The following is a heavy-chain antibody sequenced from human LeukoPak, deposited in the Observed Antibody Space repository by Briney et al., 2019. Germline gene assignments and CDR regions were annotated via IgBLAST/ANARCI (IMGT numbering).Heavy chain of an antibody. CDR2: IIPILGIA. CDR3: ARSQLERGKPSRLWHYYYGMDV. D-gene: IGHD1-26*01. Sequence: SLNVSSKASGGTSTTYAISWVRQAPGQGLEWMGRIIPILGIANYTQKFQGRVTITADKSTSTAYMELSSLRSEDTAVYYCARSQLERGKPSRLWHYYYGMDVWGQGTTVTVSS. V-gene: IGHV1-69*04. CDR1: GGTSTTYA. J-gene: IGHJ6*02.